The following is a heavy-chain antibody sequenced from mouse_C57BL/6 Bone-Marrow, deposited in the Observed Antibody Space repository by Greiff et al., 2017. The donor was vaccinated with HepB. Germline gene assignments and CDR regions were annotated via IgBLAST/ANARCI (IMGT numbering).Heavy chain of an antibody. CDR1: GFTFSSYA. J-gene: IGHJ4*01. V-gene: IGHV5-9-1*02. Sequence: DVMLVESGEGLVKPGGSLKLSCAASGFTFSSYAMSWVRQTPEKRLEWVAYISSGGDYIYYADTVKGRFTISRDNARNTLYLQMSSLKSEDTAMYYCTGGRKFWYAMDYWGQGTSVTVSS. CDR2: ISSGGDYI. CDR3: TGGRKFWYAMDY.